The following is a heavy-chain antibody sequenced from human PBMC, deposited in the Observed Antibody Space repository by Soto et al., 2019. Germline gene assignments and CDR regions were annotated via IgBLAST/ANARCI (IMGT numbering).Heavy chain of an antibody. V-gene: IGHV3-23*01. CDR1: GFTFSDYA. J-gene: IGHJ1*01. D-gene: IGHD4-17*01. CDR3: VKVGWDTMTTVTKGYFQH. CDR2: ISGSDTST. Sequence: EVQLLESGGGLVQPGGSLRLSCAASGFTFSDYAMNWVRQAPGKGLEWVSTISGSDTSTYYVDSVKGRFTISGDDSKNTLYLQMNSLRAEDTAVYYCVKVGWDTMTTVTKGYFQHWAQGTLVTVSS.